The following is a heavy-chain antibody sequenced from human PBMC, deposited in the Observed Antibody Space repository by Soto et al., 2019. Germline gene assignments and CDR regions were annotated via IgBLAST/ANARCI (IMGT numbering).Heavy chain of an antibody. J-gene: IGHJ6*02. Sequence: ASVKVSCKASGYTFTSYYMHWVRQAPGQGLEWMGIINPSGGSTSYAQKFQGRVTMTRDTSTSTVYMELSSLRSEDTAVYYCASDSGVVWFGEYLSKNDYGMDVWGQGTTVTVSS. CDR3: ASDSGVVWFGEYLSKNDYGMDV. V-gene: IGHV1-46*01. D-gene: IGHD3-10*01. CDR1: GYTFTSYY. CDR2: INPSGGST.